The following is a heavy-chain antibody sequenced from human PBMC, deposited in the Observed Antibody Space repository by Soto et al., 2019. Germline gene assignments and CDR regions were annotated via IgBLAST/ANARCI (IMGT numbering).Heavy chain of an antibody. CDR1: GFTFSSYA. CDR2: ISSNGGST. V-gene: IGHV3-64*01. CDR3: ARDGLRQYAFDI. D-gene: IGHD4-17*01. J-gene: IGHJ3*02. Sequence: PGGSLRLSCAASGFTFSSYAMSWVRQAPGKGLEWVSAISSNGGSTYYANSVKGRFTISRDNSKNTLYLQMGSLRAEDMAVYYCARDGLRQYAFDIWGQGTMVTVSS.